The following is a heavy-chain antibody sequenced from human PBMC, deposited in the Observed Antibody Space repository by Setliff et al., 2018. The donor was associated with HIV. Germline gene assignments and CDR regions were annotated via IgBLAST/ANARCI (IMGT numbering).Heavy chain of an antibody. CDR2: IYYSGST. V-gene: IGHV4-59*01. CDR3: ARGASKGYNYGPIDN. D-gene: IGHD5-18*01. Sequence: PSETLSLTCAISGGSIDTYYWTWLRQSPGWGLELIGYIYYSGSTNYNPSLKSRVTISLDTSKSQFSLKLSSITAADTAVYYCARGASKGYNYGPIDNWGQGTLVTVSS. CDR1: GGSIDTYY. J-gene: IGHJ4*02.